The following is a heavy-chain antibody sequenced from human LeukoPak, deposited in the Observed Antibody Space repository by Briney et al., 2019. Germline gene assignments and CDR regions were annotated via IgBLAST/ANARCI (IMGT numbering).Heavy chain of an antibody. CDR2: IYSGGGT. CDR1: GFTVSSNY. J-gene: IGHJ6*02. V-gene: IGHV3-53*01. D-gene: IGHD4-17*01. Sequence: GGSLRLSCAASGFTVSSNYMSWVRQAPGKGLEWVSVIYSGGGTYYADSVKGRFTISRDNSKNTLYLQMNSLRAEDTAVYYCARVDGDYLDYYYGMDVWGQGTTVTVSS. CDR3: ARVDGDYLDYYYGMDV.